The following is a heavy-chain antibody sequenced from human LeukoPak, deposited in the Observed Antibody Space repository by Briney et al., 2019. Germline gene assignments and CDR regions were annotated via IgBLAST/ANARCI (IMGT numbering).Heavy chain of an antibody. CDR1: GFTFSSYA. CDR2: ISYDGSNK. J-gene: IGHJ4*02. CDR3: ARDHGSSWYHFDY. V-gene: IGHV3-30*04. D-gene: IGHD6-13*01. Sequence: PGGSLRLSCAASGFTFSSYAMHWVRQAPGKGREWVAVISYDGSNKYYADSVKGRFTISRDNSKNTLYLQMNSLRAEDTAVYYCARDHGSSWYHFDYWGQGTLVTVSS.